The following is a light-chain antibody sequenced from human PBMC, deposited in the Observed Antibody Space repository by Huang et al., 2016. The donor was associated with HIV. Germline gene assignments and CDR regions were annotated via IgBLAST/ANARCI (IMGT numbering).Light chain of an antibody. J-gene: IGKJ2*01. CDR3: QQYNNWLMYT. Sequence: EVVMTQSPATLSVSPGERSTLSCRASQSVGSNLAWYQQKPGQAPRLLIYGASTRATGTPARFSGSGCGTEFTLTISSLQSEDFAVYYCQQYNNWLMYTFGQGTKLEIK. V-gene: IGKV3-15*01. CDR1: QSVGSN. CDR2: GAS.